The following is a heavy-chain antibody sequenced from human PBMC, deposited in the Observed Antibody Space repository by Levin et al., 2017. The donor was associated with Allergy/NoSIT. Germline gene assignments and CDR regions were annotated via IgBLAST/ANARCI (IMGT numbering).Heavy chain of an antibody. J-gene: IGHJ4*02. CDR2: IYYSGST. CDR1: GGSISSYY. V-gene: IGHV4-59*01. CDR3: ARAGGWSGLFDY. Sequence: SQTLSLTCTVSGGSISSYYWSWIRQPPGKGLEWIGYIYYSGSTNYNPSLKSRVTISVDTSKNQFSLKLSSVTAADTAVYYCARAGGWSGLFDYWGQGTLVTVSS. D-gene: IGHD6-19*01.